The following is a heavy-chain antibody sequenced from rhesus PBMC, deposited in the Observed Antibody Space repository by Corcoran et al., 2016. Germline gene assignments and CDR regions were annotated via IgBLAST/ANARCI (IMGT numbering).Heavy chain of an antibody. D-gene: IGHD6-25*01. V-gene: IGHV3-116*02. J-gene: IGHJ4*01. CDR3: ARGSGSFDY. CDR2: IRNKANSGTA. CDR1: GFTFSDYC. Sequence: EVRLVESGGGLVQPGGSLRLSCAASGFTFSDYCMSWGRLAPGKGPEWVSFIRNKANSGTAEYAASVKSRFTISSDDSKSIASLQMNSLKTEDTAVYYCARGSGSFDYWGQGVLVTVSS.